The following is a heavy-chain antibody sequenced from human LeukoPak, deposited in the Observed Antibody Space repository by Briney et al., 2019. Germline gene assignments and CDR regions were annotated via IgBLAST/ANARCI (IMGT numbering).Heavy chain of an antibody. J-gene: IGHJ4*02. CDR3: AREPLRTIFGVVIRYYFDY. CDR2: VDPEDGET. D-gene: IGHD3-3*01. Sequence: ASVKVSCKVSGYTFTDYYMHWVQQAPGKGLEWMGLVDPEDGETIYAEKFQGRVTITADTSTDTAYMELSSLRSEDTAVYYCAREPLRTIFGVVIRYYFDYWGQGTLVTVSS. V-gene: IGHV1-69-2*01. CDR1: GYTFTDYY.